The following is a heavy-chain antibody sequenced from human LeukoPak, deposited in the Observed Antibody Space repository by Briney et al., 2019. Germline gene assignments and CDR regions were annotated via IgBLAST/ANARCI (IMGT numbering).Heavy chain of an antibody. CDR1: GFTFSSYA. Sequence: QPGRSLRLSCAASGFTFSSYAMHWVRQAPGKGLEWVAVISYDGSNKYYADSVKGRFTISRDNSKNTLYLQMNSLRAEDTAVYYCARAKQQLAPLEYYFDYWGQGTLVTVSS. D-gene: IGHD6-13*01. J-gene: IGHJ4*02. CDR2: ISYDGSNK. CDR3: ARAKQQLAPLEYYFDY. V-gene: IGHV3-30-3*01.